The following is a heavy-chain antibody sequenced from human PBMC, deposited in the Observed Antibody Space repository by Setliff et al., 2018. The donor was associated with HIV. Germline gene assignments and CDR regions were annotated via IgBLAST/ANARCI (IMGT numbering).Heavy chain of an antibody. CDR3: AARPGVDSSAYYDYYYMDV. V-gene: IGHV1-58*02. D-gene: IGHD3-22*01. Sequence: SVKVSCKASGFTFNTSAIQWVRQARGRRLEWIGWIVVGSGNTNYAQKFQERVTITRDMSTSTSYMELTNLRSEDTAVYYCAARPGVDSSAYYDYYYMDVWGKGTTVTVSS. CDR2: IVVGSGNT. CDR1: GFTFNTSA. J-gene: IGHJ6*03.